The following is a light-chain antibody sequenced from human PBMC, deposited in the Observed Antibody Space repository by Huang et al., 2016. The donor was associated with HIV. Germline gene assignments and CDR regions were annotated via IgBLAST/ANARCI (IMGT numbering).Light chain of an antibody. V-gene: IGKV3-11*01. CDR3: QQHHSWLT. Sequence: IVLTQSPATLSWYLGERVTLSCRASQSISNHLAWYQQRPGQAPRLRIYDASNRVAGVPARFSGSGSGTDFTLTISSLEPEDFALYYCQQHHSWLTFGGGTKLEVK. CDR1: QSISNH. J-gene: IGKJ4*01. CDR2: DAS.